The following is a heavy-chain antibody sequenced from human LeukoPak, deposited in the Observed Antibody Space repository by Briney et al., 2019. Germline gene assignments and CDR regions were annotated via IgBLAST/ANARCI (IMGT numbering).Heavy chain of an antibody. CDR2: ISGSGGST. CDR1: GFTFSSYA. D-gene: IGHD6-19*01. V-gene: IGHV3-23*01. J-gene: IGHJ4*02. Sequence: GGSLRLSCAASGFTFSSYAMSWVRQAPGRGLEWVSAISGSGGSTYYADSVKGRFTISRDNSKNTLYLQMNSLRAEDTAVYYCAKRGDYSSGWYYFDYWGQGTLVTVSS. CDR3: AKRGDYSSGWYYFDY.